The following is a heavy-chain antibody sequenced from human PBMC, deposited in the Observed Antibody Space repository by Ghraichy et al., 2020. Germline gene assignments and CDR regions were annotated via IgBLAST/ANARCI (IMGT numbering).Heavy chain of an antibody. V-gene: IGHV1-18*01. CDR3: ARGGHGDSLVGIDY. D-gene: IGHD4-17*01. Sequence: ASVKVSCKASGDTFTNYGLSWVRQAPGQGLEWMAWISAYNGNTYSAQKFQDRVTMTTDTSTSTAYMELRSLRSDDTAVYYCARGGHGDSLVGIDYWGQGTLVAASS. J-gene: IGHJ4*02. CDR2: ISAYNGNT. CDR1: GDTFTNYG.